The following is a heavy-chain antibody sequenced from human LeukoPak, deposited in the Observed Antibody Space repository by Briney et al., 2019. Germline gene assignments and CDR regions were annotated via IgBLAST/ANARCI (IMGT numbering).Heavy chain of an antibody. CDR1: GGSFSGYY. CDR2: INHSGST. D-gene: IGHD4-23*01. CDR3: ARGRRTTVVTPYYYYYGMDV. V-gene: IGHV4-34*01. Sequence: SETLSLTCAVYGGSFSGYYWSWIRQPPGKGLEWIGEINHSGSTNYNPSLKSRVTISVDTSKNQFSLKLSSVTAADTAVYYCARGRRTTVVTPYYYYYGMDVWGQGTTVTVSS. J-gene: IGHJ6*02.